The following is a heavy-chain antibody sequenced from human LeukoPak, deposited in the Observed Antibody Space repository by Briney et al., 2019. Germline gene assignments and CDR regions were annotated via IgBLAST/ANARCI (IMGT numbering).Heavy chain of an antibody. CDR3: VRDRELTY. CDR1: GGSISIYY. CDR2: IYNSGSST. D-gene: IGHD3-10*01. J-gene: IGHJ4*02. V-gene: IGHV4-59*01. Sequence: PAETLSLTCTVSGGSISIYYWNWVRQPPGKGLEWVGYIYNSGSSTIYNPSLKSRATISVDTSKNQFSLRLSAVTAADTAVYFCVRDRELTYWGQGTLVTVSS.